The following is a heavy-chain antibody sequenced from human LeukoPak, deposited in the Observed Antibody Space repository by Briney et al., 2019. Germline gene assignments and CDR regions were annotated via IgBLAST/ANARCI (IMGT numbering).Heavy chain of an antibody. CDR1: GFSFTSSW. V-gene: IGHV3-15*01. D-gene: IGHD6-19*01. CDR2: IKSKIDGETP. J-gene: IGHJ4*02. CDR3: TTADSSGWFDFDY. Sequence: PGGSLRLSCAASGFSFTSSWMSWVRQAPGKGLEWVGRIKSKIDGETPEYAAAVKGRFTISRDDSKNTLYLQMNSLKTEDTAVYYCTTADSSGWFDFDYWGQGTLVTVSS.